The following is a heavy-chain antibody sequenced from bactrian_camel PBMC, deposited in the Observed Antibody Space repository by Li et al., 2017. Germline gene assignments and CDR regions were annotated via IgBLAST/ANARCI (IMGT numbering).Heavy chain of an antibody. CDR3: ATSMQYGASWSFLREYNY. Sequence: HVQLVESGGGLVQPGGSLRLSCAASGFIFNNAWMRWVRQAPGKGLEWVSSINPDGTDTLYTDSVEGRFTISRDNAKNMVYLQMNSLKPEDTALYYCATSMQYGASWSFLREYNYWGQGTQVTVS. D-gene: IGHD6*01. V-gene: IGHV3S6*01. CDR1: GFIFNNAW. CDR2: INPDGTDT. J-gene: IGHJ4*01.